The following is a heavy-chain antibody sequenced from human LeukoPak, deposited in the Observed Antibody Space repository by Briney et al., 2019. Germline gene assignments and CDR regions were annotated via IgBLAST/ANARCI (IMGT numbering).Heavy chain of an antibody. CDR2: IFYTGST. CDR1: GGSLSNNY. CDR3: ARDHPLPSS. Sequence: SETLSLTCTVSGGSLSNNYWSWIRQPPGKGLEWIGYIFYTGSTYYNPSLESRVTISVDTSKNQFSLTLISVTAADTAVYYCARDHPLPSSWGQGTLVTASS. V-gene: IGHV4-59*01. J-gene: IGHJ4*02.